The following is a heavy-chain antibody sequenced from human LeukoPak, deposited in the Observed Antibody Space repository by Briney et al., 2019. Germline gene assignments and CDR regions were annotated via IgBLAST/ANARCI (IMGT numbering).Heavy chain of an antibody. CDR1: GGSISSYY. Sequence: PSETLSLTCTVSGGSISSYYWSWIRQPPGKGLEWIGYIYYSGRTNYNPSLTSRVTISVDTSKNQFSLKLSSVTAADTAVYYCARDLKGVNNWVDPWGQGTLVTVSS. CDR3: ARDLKGVNNWVDP. CDR2: IYYSGRT. J-gene: IGHJ5*02. V-gene: IGHV4-59*01.